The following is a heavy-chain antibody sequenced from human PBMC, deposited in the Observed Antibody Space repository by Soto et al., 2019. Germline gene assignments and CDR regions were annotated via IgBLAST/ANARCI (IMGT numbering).Heavy chain of an antibody. J-gene: IGHJ2*01. CDR2: ISGTAGNT. V-gene: IGHV3-23*01. CDR1: GFTFNNYA. Sequence: EVQLLESGGGLVQPGGSLRLSCAASGFTFNNYAMSWVRQAPGKGLEWVSSISGTAGNTYYADSVKGRFTISRDNSKNTLFLQMNSLRAEGTAVYYCAKSLPAQDNSGWHVWYWYFDLWGRGTLVTVSS. D-gene: IGHD6-19*01. CDR3: AKSLPAQDNSGWHVWYWYFDL.